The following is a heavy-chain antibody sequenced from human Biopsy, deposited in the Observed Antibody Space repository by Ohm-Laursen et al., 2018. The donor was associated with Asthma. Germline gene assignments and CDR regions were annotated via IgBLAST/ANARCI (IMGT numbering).Heavy chain of an antibody. J-gene: IGHJ1*01. CDR1: GFTFGDYC. CDR3: ARTFHFWSPYHAEHYQL. CDR2: IKHDGSEK. Sequence: SLRLSCTASGFTFGDYCMSWVRQVPGKGLEWVANIKHDGSEKNHVESLKGRFTISRDNAKNSLYLQMNSLRAEDTAVYYCARTFHFWSPYHAEHYQLWGQGTLVTVSS. V-gene: IGHV3-7*01. D-gene: IGHD3-3*02.